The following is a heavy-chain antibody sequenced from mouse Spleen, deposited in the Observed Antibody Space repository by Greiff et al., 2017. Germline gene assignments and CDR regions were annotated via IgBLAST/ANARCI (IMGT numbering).Heavy chain of an antibody. CDR3: ARSDYGYVFYAMDY. J-gene: IGHJ4*01. V-gene: IGHV1-26*01. CDR2: INPNNGGT. CDR1: GYTFTDYY. D-gene: IGHD1-2*01. Sequence: VQLQQSGPELVKPGASVKISCKASGYTFTDYYMNWVKQSHGKSLEWIGDINPNNGGTSYNQKFKGKATLTVDKSSSTAYMELRSLTSEDSAVYYCARSDYGYVFYAMDYWGQGTSVTVSS.